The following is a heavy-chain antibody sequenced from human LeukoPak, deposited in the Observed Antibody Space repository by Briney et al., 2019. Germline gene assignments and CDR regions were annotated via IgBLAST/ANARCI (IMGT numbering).Heavy chain of an antibody. Sequence: GGSLRLSCAASGFTFDDYAMHWVRQAPGKGLEWVSGISWNSGSIGYADSVKGRFTISRDNAKNSLYPQMNSLRAEDTALYFFAKGSIVGAKAEDYFQHWGQGTLATVPS. CDR1: GFTFDDYA. CDR3: AKGSIVGAKAEDYFQH. D-gene: IGHD1-26*01. CDR2: ISWNSGSI. V-gene: IGHV3-9*01. J-gene: IGHJ1*01.